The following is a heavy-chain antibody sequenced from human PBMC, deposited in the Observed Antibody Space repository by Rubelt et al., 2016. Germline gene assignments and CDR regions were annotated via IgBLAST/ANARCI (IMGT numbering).Heavy chain of an antibody. J-gene: IGHJ5*02. D-gene: IGHD6-13*01. CDR2: INHSGST. CDR3: ARGRGRAAAAPRRLWFDP. Sequence: QVQLQQWGAGLLKPSETLSLTCAVYGGSFSGYYWSWIRQPPGQGLEWIGEINHSGSTNYNPSLKSRVTIAVDTAKNQLSLKLSVVTAADTAVYYCARGRGRAAAAPRRLWFDPWGQGTLVTVSS. V-gene: IGHV4-34*01. CDR1: GGSFSGYY.